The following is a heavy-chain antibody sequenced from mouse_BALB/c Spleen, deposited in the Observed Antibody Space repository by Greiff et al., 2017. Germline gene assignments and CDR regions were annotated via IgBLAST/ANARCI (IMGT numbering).Heavy chain of an antibody. Sequence: EVQLQQSGPSLVKPSQTLSLTCSVTGDSITSGYWNWIRKFPGNKLEYVGYISYSGSTYYNPSLKSRISITRDTSKNQYYLQLNSVTTEDTATYYCATSLARYGNRYYYAMDYWGQGTSVTVSS. D-gene: IGHD2-10*02. J-gene: IGHJ4*01. CDR2: ISYSGST. V-gene: IGHV3-8*02. CDR3: ATSLARYGNRYYYAMDY. CDR1: GDSITSGY.